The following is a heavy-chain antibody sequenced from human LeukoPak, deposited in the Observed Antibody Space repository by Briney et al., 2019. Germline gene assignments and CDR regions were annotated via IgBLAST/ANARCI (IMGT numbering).Heavy chain of an antibody. CDR2: IDKHGSGK. V-gene: IGHV3-7*01. CDR3: ARDAGWGYYDL. D-gene: IGHD1-26*01. J-gene: IGHJ4*02. Sequence: GGSLRLSCVASGFTFSISWVTWVRQAPGKGLKWVANIDKHGSGKYYVDSVKGRFAISRDYASNSVFLQMDSLRAEDTSVYYCARDAGWGYYDLWGQGTPVTVSS. CDR1: GFTFSISW.